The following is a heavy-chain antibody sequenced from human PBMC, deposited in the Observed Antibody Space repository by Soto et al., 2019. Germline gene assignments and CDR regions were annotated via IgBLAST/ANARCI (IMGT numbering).Heavy chain of an antibody. CDR3: VKDWVGGAYWDLFDY. D-gene: IGHD1-26*01. CDR2: ISGSGATT. CDR1: GFIFSNYG. V-gene: IGHV3-23*01. J-gene: IGHJ4*02. Sequence: PGGSLRLSCAASGFIFSNYGMNWVRQAPGKGLEWVSGISGSGATTYYADSVKGRFTISRDNSKNTVYLQMNSLRAEDTALYYCVKDWVGGAYWDLFDYWVQGTPVTVSS.